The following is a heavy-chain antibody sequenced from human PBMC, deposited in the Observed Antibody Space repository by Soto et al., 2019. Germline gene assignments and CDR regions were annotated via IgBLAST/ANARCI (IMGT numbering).Heavy chain of an antibody. J-gene: IGHJ4*02. Sequence: EVQVVESGGGLVQPGGSLRLSCAVSGFTFSNYRMTWVRQAPGKGLEWVAYMNQDGSQIYYVDSLRGRFTISRDNAKNSLYLQMNSLRVDDTAVYYCARDRGPNTPDYWGQGTLVTVSS. CDR3: ARDRGPNTPDY. CDR1: GFTFSNYR. V-gene: IGHV3-7*01. CDR2: MNQDGSQI. D-gene: IGHD2-2*02.